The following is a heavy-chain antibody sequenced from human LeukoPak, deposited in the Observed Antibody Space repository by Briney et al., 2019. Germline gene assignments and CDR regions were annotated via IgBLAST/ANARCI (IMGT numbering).Heavy chain of an antibody. CDR1: GFTFSSYS. V-gene: IGHV3-48*01. Sequence: GGSLRLSCAASGFTFSSYSMNWVRQAPGKGLEWVSYISSSSSTIYYADSVKGRFTISRDNAMNSLYLQMNSLRAEDTAVYYCARGEWELLYWGQGTLVTVSS. D-gene: IGHD1-26*01. J-gene: IGHJ4*02. CDR3: ARGEWELLY. CDR2: ISSSSSTI.